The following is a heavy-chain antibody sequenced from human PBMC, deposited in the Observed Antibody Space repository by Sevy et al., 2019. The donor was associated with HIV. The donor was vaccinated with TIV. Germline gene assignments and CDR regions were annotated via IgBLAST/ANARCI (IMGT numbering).Heavy chain of an antibody. CDR3: ARERQLVLDY. V-gene: IGHV4-59*01. Sequence: SGTLSLTCTVSGGSISSYYWSWIRQPPGKGLEWIGYIYYSGSTNYNPSLKSRVTISVDTSKNQFSLKLSSVTAADTAVYYCARERQLVLDYWGQGTLVTVSS. J-gene: IGHJ4*02. CDR2: IYYSGST. CDR1: GGSISSYY. D-gene: IGHD6-13*01.